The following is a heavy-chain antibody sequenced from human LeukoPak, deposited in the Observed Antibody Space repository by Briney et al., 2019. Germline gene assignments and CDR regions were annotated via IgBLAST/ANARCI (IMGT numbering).Heavy chain of an antibody. CDR2: ISGSGETT. D-gene: IGHD5-18*01. J-gene: IGHJ4*02. CDR3: ANPPSTKFPYGNNYGYLFNH. Sequence: PGGSLRLSCVASGFTFSTYAMGWVRQAQGKGLKWVSAISGSGETTYYADSVKGRFTISRENSRHTLYLQMNSLRAEDTAVYYCANPPSTKFPYGNNYGYLFNHWGQGTLVTVSS. CDR1: GFTFSTYA. V-gene: IGHV3-23*01.